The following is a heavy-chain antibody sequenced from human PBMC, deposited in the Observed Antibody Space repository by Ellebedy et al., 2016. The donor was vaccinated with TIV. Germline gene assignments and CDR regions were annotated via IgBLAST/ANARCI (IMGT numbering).Heavy chain of an antibody. CDR2: IYYGGST. D-gene: IGHD3-10*01. V-gene: IGHV4-59*01. J-gene: IGHJ4*02. CDR3: ARVYYGSGSSYFDY. CDR1: GGSISSYY. Sequence: SETLSLTCTVSGGSISSYYWSWIRQPPGKGLEWIGYIYYGGSTNYNPSLKSRVTISVDTSKNQFSLKLSSVTAADTAVYYCARVYYGSGSSYFDYWGQGTLVTVSS.